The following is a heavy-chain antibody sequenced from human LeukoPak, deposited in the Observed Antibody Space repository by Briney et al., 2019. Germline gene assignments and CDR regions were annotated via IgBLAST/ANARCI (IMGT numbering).Heavy chain of an antibody. D-gene: IGHD2-15*01. CDR3: ARHRSGGSQDDAFDI. V-gene: IGHV3-21*01. Sequence: GGSLRLSCAASGFTFSSYSMNWVRQAPGKGLEWVSSISSSSSYIYYADSVKGRFTISRDNAKNSLFLQMNSLRAEDTAVYYCARHRSGGSQDDAFDIWGQGTMVTVSS. CDR1: GFTFSSYS. J-gene: IGHJ3*02. CDR2: ISSSSSYI.